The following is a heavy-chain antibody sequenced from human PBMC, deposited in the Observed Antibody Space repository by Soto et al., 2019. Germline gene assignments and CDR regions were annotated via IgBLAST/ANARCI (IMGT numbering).Heavy chain of an antibody. CDR3: ATRGPQYYFDY. V-gene: IGHV3-23*01. CDR1: GFTFSSYA. CDR2: ISGSGGNT. J-gene: IGHJ4*02. D-gene: IGHD3-16*01. Sequence: GGSLRLSCAASGFTFSSYAMSWVRQAPGKGLEWVSGISGSGGNTYYADSVKGRFTISRDNSKNTLYLQLNRLRAEDTAVYYCATRGPQYYFDYWGQGTLVTVSS.